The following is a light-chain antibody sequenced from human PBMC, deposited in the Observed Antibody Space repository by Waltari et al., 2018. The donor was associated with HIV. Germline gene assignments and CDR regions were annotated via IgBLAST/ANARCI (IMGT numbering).Light chain of an antibody. Sequence: QSALTQPPSASGSPGQSVAISCTGSSNDIGTYNFVSWYQHHPGKAPKLLIYDVTRRPPGIPDRFSGTKAGFTASLTVSGLQVEDEADYYCVSSSEKDTFRRFGGGTKLAV. CDR3: VSSSEKDTFRR. CDR2: DVT. V-gene: IGLV2-8*01. J-gene: IGLJ2*01. CDR1: SNDIGTYNF.